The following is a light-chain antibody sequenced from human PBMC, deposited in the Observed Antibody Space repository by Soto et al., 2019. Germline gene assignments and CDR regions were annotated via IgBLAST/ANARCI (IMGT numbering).Light chain of an antibody. CDR2: DAS. CDR3: QQRSNWPPLT. J-gene: IGKJ4*01. CDR1: QSFSSY. Sequence: EIVLTQSPATLPLSPGERATLSCRASQSFSSYLAWYQHKPGQAPRLLIYDASNRATGIPARFSGSGSGTDFTLTISSLEPEDFAVYYCQQRSNWPPLTFGGGTKVEIK. V-gene: IGKV3-11*01.